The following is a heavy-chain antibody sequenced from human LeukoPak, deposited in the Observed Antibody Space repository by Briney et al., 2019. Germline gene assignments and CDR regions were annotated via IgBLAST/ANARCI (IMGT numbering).Heavy chain of an antibody. D-gene: IGHD6-19*01. Sequence: GGSLRLSCAASGFTFNRNNMNWVRQAPGKGLEWVSYISSTSITMYYADSVKGRFTISRDNAKNSLYLQMNSLRADDTAVYYCARETILAVAGDFWGQGTLGTVSP. J-gene: IGHJ4*02. CDR2: ISSTSITM. CDR1: GFTFNRNN. CDR3: ARETILAVAGDF. V-gene: IGHV3-48*01.